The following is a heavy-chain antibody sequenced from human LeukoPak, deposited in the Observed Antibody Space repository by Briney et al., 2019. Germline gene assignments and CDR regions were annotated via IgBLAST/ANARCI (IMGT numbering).Heavy chain of an antibody. CDR1: GVTFSSYS. CDR3: ARVSVGDSSGYYAYYYYGMDV. J-gene: IGHJ6*02. V-gene: IGHV3-21*01. Sequence: PGGSLRLSCAASGVTFSSYSMNWVRQAPGKGLEWVSSISSSSSYIYYADSVKGRFTISRDNAKNSLYLQMNSLRAEDTAVYYCARVSVGDSSGYYAYYYYGMDVWGQGTTVTVSS. D-gene: IGHD3-22*01. CDR2: ISSSSSYI.